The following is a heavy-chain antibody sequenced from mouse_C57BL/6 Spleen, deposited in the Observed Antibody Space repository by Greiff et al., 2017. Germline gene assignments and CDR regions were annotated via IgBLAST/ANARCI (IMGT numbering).Heavy chain of an antibody. D-gene: IGHD1-1*01. CDR1: GYAFSSSW. V-gene: IGHV1-82*01. Sequence: VVESGPELVKPGASVKISCKASGYAFSSSWMNWVKQRPGKGLEWIGRIYPGDGDTNYNGKFKGKATLTADKSSSTAYMQLSSLTSEDSAVYFCARPYGSSYAYFDVWGTGTTVTVSS. J-gene: IGHJ1*03. CDR2: IYPGDGDT. CDR3: ARPYGSSYAYFDV.